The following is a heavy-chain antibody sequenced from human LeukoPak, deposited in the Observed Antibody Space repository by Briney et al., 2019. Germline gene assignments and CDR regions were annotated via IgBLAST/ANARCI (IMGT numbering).Heavy chain of an antibody. CDR2: INSDGSST. V-gene: IGHV3-74*01. CDR3: ARPDSSSWYLGAFDI. J-gene: IGHJ3*02. D-gene: IGHD6-13*01. CDR1: GFTFSSYW. Sequence: GGSLRLSCAASGFTFSSYWMHWVRQAPGKGLVWVSRINSDGSSTSYADSVKGRFTISRDNAKNTLYLQMNSLRAEDTAVYYCARPDSSSWYLGAFDIWGQGTMVTVSS.